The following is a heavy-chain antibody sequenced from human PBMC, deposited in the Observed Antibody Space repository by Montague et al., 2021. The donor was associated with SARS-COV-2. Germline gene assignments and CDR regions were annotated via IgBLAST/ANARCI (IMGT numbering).Heavy chain of an antibody. V-gene: IGHV4-39*01. CDR2: IYYSGST. CDR3: ARQEPIVVVVAAARGWFDP. CDR1: GGSISSSSYY. D-gene: IGHD2-15*01. Sequence: SETLSLTCTVSGGSISSSSYYWGWIRQPPGKGLEWIGGIYYSGSTYYNPPLKSRVTISVDTSKNQFSLKLSSVTAADTAVYYCARQEPIVVVVAAARGWFDPWGQGTLVTVSS. J-gene: IGHJ5*02.